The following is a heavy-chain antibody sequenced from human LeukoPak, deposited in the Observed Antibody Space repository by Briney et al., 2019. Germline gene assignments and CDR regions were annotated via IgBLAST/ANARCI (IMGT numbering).Heavy chain of an antibody. Sequence: SETLSLTCTVSGGSISSGSYYWSWIRQPAGKGLEWIGRIYTSGSTNYNPSLKSRVTISVDTSKNQVSLKLSSVTAADTAVYYCARGDSSSYYYYYYMDVWGKGTTVTVSS. D-gene: IGHD6-6*01. J-gene: IGHJ6*03. CDR1: GGSISSGSYY. CDR3: ARGDSSSYYYYYYMDV. CDR2: IYTSGST. V-gene: IGHV4-61*02.